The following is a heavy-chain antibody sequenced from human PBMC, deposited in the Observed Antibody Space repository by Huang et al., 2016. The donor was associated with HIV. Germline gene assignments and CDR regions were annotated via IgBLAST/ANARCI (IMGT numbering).Heavy chain of an antibody. CDR3: ARHGRVAGHYYNNMDV. CDR2: IYYRGNT. CDR1: GGSISSSSYY. Sequence: LQLQESCPGLVKSSETLSLICTVSGGSISSSSYYWGWIRQPPGKGPEWIGSIYYRGNTYDNPPRKSRVTISVDTSKNQFSLKVNSVTAADTAVYYCARHGRVAGHYYNNMDVWGRGTTVTVSS. J-gene: IGHJ6*02. V-gene: IGHV4-39*01. D-gene: IGHD6-19*01.